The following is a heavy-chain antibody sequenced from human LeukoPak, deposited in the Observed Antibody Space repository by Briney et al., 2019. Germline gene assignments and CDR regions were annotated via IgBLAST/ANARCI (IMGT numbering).Heavy chain of an antibody. V-gene: IGHV4-59*01. CDR2: IYYTGSV. Sequence: SETLSLTCTVSGGSISTSYWGWIRQPPGKGLEYLGFIYYTGSVNYNASLESRVTISLDTSKNQFSLKLSAVTAADTAMYYCARGDGECTYGYYFDSWGQGTLVTVSS. D-gene: IGHD5-18*01. CDR1: GGSISTSY. CDR3: ARGDGECTYGYYFDS. J-gene: IGHJ4*02.